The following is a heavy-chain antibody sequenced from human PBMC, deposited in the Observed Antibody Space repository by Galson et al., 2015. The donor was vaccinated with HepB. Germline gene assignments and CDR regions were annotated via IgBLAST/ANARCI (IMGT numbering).Heavy chain of an antibody. CDR1: GYTFTSYG. V-gene: IGHV1-18*01. CDR2: ISTYSGST. Sequence: SVKVSCKASGYTFTSYGISWVRQAPGQGLEWMGWISTYSGSTSYIQKLQGRVTMTTDTPTRTAYMELRSLRSDDTAVYYCARDVTIFGVVVTVFDNWGQGTLVTVSS. D-gene: IGHD3-3*01. J-gene: IGHJ4*02. CDR3: ARDVTIFGVVVTVFDN.